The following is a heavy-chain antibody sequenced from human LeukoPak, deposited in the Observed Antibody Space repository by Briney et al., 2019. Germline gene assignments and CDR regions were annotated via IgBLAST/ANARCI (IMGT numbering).Heavy chain of an antibody. D-gene: IGHD6-19*01. J-gene: IGHJ1*01. Sequence: GGSLRLSCAASGFTVSSNYMSWVRQAPGKGLEWVSVIYSGGSTYYADSVKGRFTISRGNSKNTLYLQMNSLRAEDTAVYYCARTYSSGWYPAGYFQHWGQGTLVTVSS. CDR2: IYSGGST. V-gene: IGHV3-66*01. CDR3: ARTYSSGWYPAGYFQH. CDR1: GFTVSSNY.